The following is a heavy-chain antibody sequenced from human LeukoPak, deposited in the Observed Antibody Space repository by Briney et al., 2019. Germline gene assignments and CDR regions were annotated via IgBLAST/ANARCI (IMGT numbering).Heavy chain of an antibody. V-gene: IGHV6-1*01. CDR2: TYYRSKWYN. J-gene: IGHJ4*02. CDR3: AREVGPYGSGSYYKFDY. Sequence: SQTLSLTCAISGDSVSSNSAAWNWIRQSPSRGLEWLGRTYYRSKWYNDYAVSVKSRITISPDTSKNQFSLQLNSVTPEDTAVYYCAREVGPYGSGSYYKFDYWGQGTLVTVSS. CDR1: GDSVSSNSAA. D-gene: IGHD3-10*01.